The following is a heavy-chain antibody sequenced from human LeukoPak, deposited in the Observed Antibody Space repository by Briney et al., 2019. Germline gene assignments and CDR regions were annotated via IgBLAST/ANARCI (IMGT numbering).Heavy chain of an antibody. D-gene: IGHD2-2*01. V-gene: IGHV3-43*01. CDR1: GITFDDYT. CDR3: ARGCQTAPRDLVV. J-gene: IGHJ6*04. CDR2: MTWNAGTT. Sequence: GGSLRLSCAASGITFDDYTMHWVRQPPGKGLDWVSRMTWNAGTTYYADSVKGRFTISRGNRKNTLYLQMNSLRCEDTAVYFCARGCQTAPRDLVVWGKGPTVTVSS.